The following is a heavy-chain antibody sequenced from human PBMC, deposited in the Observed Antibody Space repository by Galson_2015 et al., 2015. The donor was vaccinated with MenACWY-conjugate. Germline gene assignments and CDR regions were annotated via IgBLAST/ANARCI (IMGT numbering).Heavy chain of an antibody. Sequence: SLRLSCAASGFSVSSNYMSWVRQSPGKGLEWVSIIYSGGTTYYADSVKGRFTISRDNSKNTLYLQMNSLRAEDTAVYYCARWSGEFYDYWGQGTLVTVSS. D-gene: IGHD3-10*01. CDR1: GFSVSSNY. CDR2: IYSGGTT. V-gene: IGHV3-53*01. J-gene: IGHJ4*02. CDR3: ARWSGEFYDY.